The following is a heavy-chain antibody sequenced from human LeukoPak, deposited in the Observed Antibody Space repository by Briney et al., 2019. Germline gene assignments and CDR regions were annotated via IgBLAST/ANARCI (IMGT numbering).Heavy chain of an antibody. CDR3: ARGHYCSADICSGGDAFDI. Sequence: SETLSLTCTVSGGSINNYYWSWIRQPAGKGLEWIGRIYTRGSTNYKPSLKSRVTMSVDTSKNQFSLKLSSVTAADTAVYYCARGHYCSADICSGGDAFDIWGQGTMVSVSS. D-gene: IGHD2-15*01. V-gene: IGHV4-4*07. CDR1: GGSINNYY. J-gene: IGHJ3*02. CDR2: IYTRGST.